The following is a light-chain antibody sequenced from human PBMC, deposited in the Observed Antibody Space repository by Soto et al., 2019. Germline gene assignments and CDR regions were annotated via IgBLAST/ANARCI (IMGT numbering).Light chain of an antibody. CDR2: VNT. CDR3: QSYDSSLNSYV. J-gene: IGLJ1*01. Sequence: QSVLTRPPSVSGAPGQRVTVSCTGSSSNIGAGYDVHWYQHLPGTAPKLLIHVNTNRPSGVPDRFSGSKSGTSASLAITGLQAEDEADYYCQSYDSSLNSYVFGTGTKVNVL. V-gene: IGLV1-40*01. CDR1: SSNIGAGYD.